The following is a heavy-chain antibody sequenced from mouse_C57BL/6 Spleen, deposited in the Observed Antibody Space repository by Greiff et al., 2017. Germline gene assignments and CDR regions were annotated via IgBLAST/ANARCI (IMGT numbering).Heavy chain of an antibody. D-gene: IGHD1-1*01. Sequence: QVQLQQPGAELARPGASVKLSCKASGYTFTSYGISWVKQRPGQGLEWIGEIYPRSGNTYYNEKFKGKATLTADKSSSTAYMELRSLTSEDSAVYFCASTEGEASYCDYWGQGTTLTVSS. CDR3: ASTEGEASYCDY. CDR2: IYPRSGNT. CDR1: GYTFTSYG. V-gene: IGHV1-81*01. J-gene: IGHJ2*01.